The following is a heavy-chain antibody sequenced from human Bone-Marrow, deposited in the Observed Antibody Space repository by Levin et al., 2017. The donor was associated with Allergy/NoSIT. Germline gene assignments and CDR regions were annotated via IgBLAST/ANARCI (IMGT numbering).Heavy chain of an antibody. CDR2: ISGSGGST. CDR3: AKDQEGGGVDIVVVPAATGFDY. D-gene: IGHD2-2*03. CDR1: GFTFSSYA. V-gene: IGHV3-23*01. J-gene: IGHJ4*02. Sequence: PGGSLRLSCAASGFTFSSYAMSWVRQAPGKGLEWVSAISGSGGSTYYADSVKGRFTISRDNSKNTLYLQMNSLRAEDTAVYYCAKDQEGGGVDIVVVPAATGFDYWGQGTLVTVSS.